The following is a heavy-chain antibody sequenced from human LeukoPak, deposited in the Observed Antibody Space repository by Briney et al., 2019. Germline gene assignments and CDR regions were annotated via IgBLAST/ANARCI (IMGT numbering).Heavy chain of an antibody. D-gene: IGHD4-17*01. J-gene: IGHJ5*02. CDR1: GYTLTELS. V-gene: IGHV1-24*01. CDR3: ATGDYMSGNWFDP. CDR2: FDPEDGET. Sequence: ASVKVSCKVSGYTLTELSMHWVRQAPGKGLERMGGFDPEDGETIYAQKFQGRVTMTEDTSTDTAYMELSSLRSEDTAVYYCATGDYMSGNWFDPWGQGTLVTVSS.